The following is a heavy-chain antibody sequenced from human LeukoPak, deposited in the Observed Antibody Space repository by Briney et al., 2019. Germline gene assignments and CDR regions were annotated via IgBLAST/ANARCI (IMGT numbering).Heavy chain of an antibody. CDR3: AREDPQTAVPEGMDV. CDR2: IYYSGIT. V-gene: IGHV4-59*01. D-gene: IGHD4-17*01. CDR1: GGSISYYY. Sequence: SETLSLTCTVSGGSISYYYWSWIRQSPGKGLEWIGYIYYSGITNCNPSLKSRVTISVDTSKNQFSLQLRSVTAADTAVYYCAREDPQTAVPEGMDVWGQGTTVTVSS. J-gene: IGHJ6*02.